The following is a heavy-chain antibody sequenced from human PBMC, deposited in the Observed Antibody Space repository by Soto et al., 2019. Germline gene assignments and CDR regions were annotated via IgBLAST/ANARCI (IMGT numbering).Heavy chain of an antibody. Sequence: SETLSLTCTVSGDSISSYYWSWVRQPPGKGLEWIGYMHHTGITSYNPSLKSRVTISVDTSKNQFSLKLSSVTAADTALHYCVKRARIYDSWGQGLLVTAPS. CDR1: GDSISSYY. CDR3: VKRARIYDS. V-gene: IGHV4-59*01. D-gene: IGHD5-12*01. J-gene: IGHJ5*01. CDR2: MHHTGIT.